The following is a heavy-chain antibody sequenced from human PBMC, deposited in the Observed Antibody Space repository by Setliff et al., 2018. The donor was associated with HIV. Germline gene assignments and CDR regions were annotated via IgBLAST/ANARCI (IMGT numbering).Heavy chain of an antibody. CDR2: SIPIYGTP. CDR3: ARGADHFDTSGYYSFFDP. Sequence: SVKVSCKASGGSFTSFAISWVRQAPGQGLEWMGGSIPIYGTPNYAQKFQGRITISTDASTSTAYMELNSLRSEDTAVYYCARGADHFDTSGYYSFFDPWGQGTLVTVSS. D-gene: IGHD3-22*01. CDR1: GGSFTSFA. V-gene: IGHV1-69*05. J-gene: IGHJ5*02.